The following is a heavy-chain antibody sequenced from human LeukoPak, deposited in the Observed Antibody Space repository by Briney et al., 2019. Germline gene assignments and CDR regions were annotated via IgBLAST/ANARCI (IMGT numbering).Heavy chain of an antibody. J-gene: IGHJ3*02. CDR2: ISAYNGDT. D-gene: IGHD6-19*01. CDR1: GYTFTSYG. Sequence: ASVKVSCKASGYTFTSYGISWVRQAPGQGLEWMGWISAYNGDTNYAQKPQGRVTMTTDTSTSTAYMELRSLRSDDTAVYYCARDRVGIAVAGTPWGAFDIWGQGTMVTVSS. V-gene: IGHV1-18*01. CDR3: ARDRVGIAVAGTPWGAFDI.